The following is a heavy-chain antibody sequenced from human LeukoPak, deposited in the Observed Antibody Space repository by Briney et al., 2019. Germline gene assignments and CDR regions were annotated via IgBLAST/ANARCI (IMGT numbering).Heavy chain of an antibody. V-gene: IGHV4-59*12. J-gene: IGHJ3*02. CDR2: ISDSGDS. D-gene: IGHD3-22*01. CDR1: GVSISSYY. Sequence: SETLSLTCTGSGVSISSYYWSWIRQPPGKGLEWIGHISDSGDSNYNPSLKGRVTISVDTSKKQFSLKLSSVTTADTAVYYCARDSYYDTSGYFNDTFDMWGKGTLVTVSS. CDR3: ARDSYYDTSGYFNDTFDM.